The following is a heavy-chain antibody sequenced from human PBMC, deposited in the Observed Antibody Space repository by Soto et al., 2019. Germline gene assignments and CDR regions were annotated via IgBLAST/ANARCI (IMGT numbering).Heavy chain of an antibody. CDR1: GFTFSSYG. CDR3: ARGQDIVVVPAAMWADAFDI. J-gene: IGHJ3*02. CDR2: IWYDGSNK. Sequence: QVQLVESGGGVVQPGRSLRLSCAASGFTFSSYGMHWVRQAPGKGLEWVAVIWYDGSNKYYADSVKSRFTISRDNSKNTLYLQMNSLRAEDTAVYYCARGQDIVVVPAAMWADAFDIWGQGTMVTVSS. V-gene: IGHV3-33*01. D-gene: IGHD2-2*01.